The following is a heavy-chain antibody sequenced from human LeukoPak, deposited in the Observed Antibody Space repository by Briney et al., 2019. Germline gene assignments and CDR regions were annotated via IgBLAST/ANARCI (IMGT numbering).Heavy chain of an antibody. CDR2: ISDNGGST. D-gene: IGHD3-10*01. CDR1: GFTFSSFA. V-gene: IGHV3-23*01. Sequence: SMRLSCAASGFTFSSFAMTWVRQAPGKGLEWVSIISDNGGSTYADSVKGRFTISRDNSKNTLYLQMNSLRAEDTAIYYCARAIKYGSGRYWFDYWGKGTLVTVCS. J-gene: IGHJ4*02. CDR3: ARAIKYGSGRYWFDY.